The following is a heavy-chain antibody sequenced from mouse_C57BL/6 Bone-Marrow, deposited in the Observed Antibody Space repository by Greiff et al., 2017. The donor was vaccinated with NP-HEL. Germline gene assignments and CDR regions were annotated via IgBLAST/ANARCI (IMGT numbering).Heavy chain of an antibody. CDR1: GYTFTDYY. V-gene: IGHV1-19*01. D-gene: IGHD1-1*01. J-gene: IGHJ4*01. CDR2: INPYNGGT. Sequence: VHVKQSGPVLVKPGASVKMSCKASGYTFTDYYMNWVKQSHGKSLEWIGVINPYNGGTSYNQKFKGKATLTVDKSSSTAYMELNSLTSEDSAVYYCARKATTVPMDYWGQGTSVTVSS. CDR3: ARKATTVPMDY.